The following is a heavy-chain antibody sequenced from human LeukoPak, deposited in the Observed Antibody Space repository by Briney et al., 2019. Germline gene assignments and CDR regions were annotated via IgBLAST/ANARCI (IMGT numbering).Heavy chain of an antibody. Sequence: GASVKVSCKASGYTFTSYDINWVRQATGQGLEWVGWMNPNSGNTGYAQKFQGRVTMTRNTSISTAYMELSSLRSEDTAVYYCARGRYDSSGYYYFLLWGQGTLVTVSS. CDR3: ARGRYDSSGYYYFLL. J-gene: IGHJ4*02. CDR1: GYTFTSYD. V-gene: IGHV1-8*01. CDR2: MNPNSGNT. D-gene: IGHD3-22*01.